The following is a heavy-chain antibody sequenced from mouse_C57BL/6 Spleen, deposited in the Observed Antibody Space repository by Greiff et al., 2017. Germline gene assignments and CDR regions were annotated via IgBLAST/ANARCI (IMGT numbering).Heavy chain of an antibody. CDR3: ARHEDGSSSYWYFDV. CDR2: ISSGGSDT. J-gene: IGHJ1*03. CDR1: GFTFSSYG. Sequence: DVMLVESGGDLVKPGGSLKLSCAASGFTFSSYGMSWVRQTPDKRLEWVATISSGGSDTYYPDSVKGRFTISRDNAKNTLYLQMSSLKSEDTAMCYCARHEDGSSSYWYFDVWGTGTTVTVSS. V-gene: IGHV5-6*02. D-gene: IGHD1-1*01.